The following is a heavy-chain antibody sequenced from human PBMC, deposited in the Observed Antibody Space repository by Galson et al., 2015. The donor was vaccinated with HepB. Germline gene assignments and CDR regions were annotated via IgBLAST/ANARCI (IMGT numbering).Heavy chain of an antibody. V-gene: IGHV3-48*02. CDR1: GFSFSTYS. D-gene: IGHD6-13*01. CDR2: ISGSGRTI. Sequence: SLRLSCAASGFSFSTYSMNWVRQAPGKGLEWISYISGSGRTIYFADSVKGRSSISRDNAKNSLHLQMNSLRDEDTAVFYCARERLSAAAGRGYYFHYYGMDVWGPGAAVTVSS. J-gene: IGHJ6*02. CDR3: ARERLSAAAGRGYYFHYYGMDV.